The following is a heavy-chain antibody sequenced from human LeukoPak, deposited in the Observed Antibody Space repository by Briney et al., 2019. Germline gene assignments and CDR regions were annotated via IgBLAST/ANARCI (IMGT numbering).Heavy chain of an antibody. CDR3: ARDWFHAIDY. Sequence: GGSLRLSCAASGFTVSSSYMSWVRQAPGKGLEWVSVIYSGGSTDYADSVKGRFTISRDNAKNTLYLQMNSLRAEDTAVYYCARDWFHAIDYWGQGTLVTVSS. V-gene: IGHV3-53*01. CDR2: IYSGGST. CDR1: GFTVSSSY. D-gene: IGHD2/OR15-2a*01. J-gene: IGHJ4*02.